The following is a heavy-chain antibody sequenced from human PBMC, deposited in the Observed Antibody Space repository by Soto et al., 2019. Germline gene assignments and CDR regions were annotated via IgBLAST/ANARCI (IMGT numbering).Heavy chain of an antibody. CDR3: ARDRGDYDFWSGSLYYYGMDV. Sequence: ASVKVSCTASGYSFTSYYLHWVRQAPGQGLEWMGIINPNSTSASYAQKFQGRVTMTRDTSTSTVYMELSTLRSEDTAVYYCARDRGDYDFWSGSLYYYGMDVWGQGTTVTVSS. CDR1: GYSFTSYY. D-gene: IGHD3-3*01. J-gene: IGHJ6*02. CDR2: INPNSTSA. V-gene: IGHV1-46*01.